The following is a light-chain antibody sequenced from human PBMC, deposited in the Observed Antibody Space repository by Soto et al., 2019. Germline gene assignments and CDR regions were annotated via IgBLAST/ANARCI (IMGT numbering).Light chain of an antibody. Sequence: DTQMTQSPSTLSASVGDRVTITCRASQTISSLLAWYQQKPGKAPKLLIHKVSTLQSGVPSRFSASGSGTEFALTISGLQPDDCATYYCQHYNSLWTFGQGTKVEIK. V-gene: IGKV1-5*03. CDR2: KVS. J-gene: IGKJ1*01. CDR3: QHYNSLWT. CDR1: QTISSL.